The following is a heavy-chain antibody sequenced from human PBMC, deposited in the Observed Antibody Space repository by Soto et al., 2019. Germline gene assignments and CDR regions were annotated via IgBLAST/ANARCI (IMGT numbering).Heavy chain of an antibody. CDR1: GGSISSSSYY. D-gene: IGHD3-16*01. CDR2: IYYSGST. J-gene: IGHJ5*02. Sequence: QLQLQESGPGLVKPSETLSLTCTVSGGSISSSSYYWGWIRQPPGKGLEWIGSIYYSGSTYYNPSLKSRVTISVDTSKNQFSQKLSSETPADTAVYYCARQYSDDYIWGRDAHWFDPCVHGTLVTVSS. V-gene: IGHV4-39*01. CDR3: ARQYSDDYIWGRDAHWFDP.